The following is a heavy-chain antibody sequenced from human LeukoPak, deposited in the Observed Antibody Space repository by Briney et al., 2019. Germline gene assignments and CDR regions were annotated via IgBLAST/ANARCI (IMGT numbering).Heavy chain of an antibody. CDR3: ARERGYCSSTGCYTSDAFDI. Sequence: ASVKVSCKASGYTFTGYYMHWVRQAPGQGLEWMGWINPNTGGTNYALKFQGRVTMTRDTSISTAFMELSRLKSDDTAVYYCARERGYCSSTGCYTSDAFDIWGQGTLVTVSS. J-gene: IGHJ3*02. CDR2: INPNTGGT. V-gene: IGHV1-2*02. D-gene: IGHD2-2*02. CDR1: GYTFTGYY.